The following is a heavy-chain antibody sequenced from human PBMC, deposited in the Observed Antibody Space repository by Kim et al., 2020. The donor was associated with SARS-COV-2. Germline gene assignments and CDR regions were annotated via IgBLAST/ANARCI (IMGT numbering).Heavy chain of an antibody. CDR1: GFTFSAYD. J-gene: IGHJ3*02. Sequence: GGSLRPSCATSGFTFSAYDMNWVRRAPGKGLEWLSFITKSSTTIYYADSVKGRFTISRDNAKNSLYLQMNSLRDEDTALYYCVRDRMGGAFDIWGQGTMV. CDR3: VRDRMGGAFDI. D-gene: IGHD2-8*01. CDR2: ITKSSTTI. V-gene: IGHV3-48*02.